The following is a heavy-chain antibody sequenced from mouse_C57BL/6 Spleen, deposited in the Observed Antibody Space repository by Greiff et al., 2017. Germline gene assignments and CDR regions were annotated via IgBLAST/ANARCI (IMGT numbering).Heavy chain of an antibody. D-gene: IGHD2-2*01. J-gene: IGHJ4*01. CDR1: GYTFTSYW. CDR3: ARGIYYGYDEGNAMDY. CDR2: IDPSDSET. Sequence: VKLQQPGAELVRPGSSVKLSCKASGYTFTSYWMHWVKQRPIQGLEWIGNIDPSDSETHYNQKFKDKATLTVDKSSSTAYMQRSSLTSEDSAVYYCARGIYYGYDEGNAMDYWGQGTSVTVSS. V-gene: IGHV1-52*01.